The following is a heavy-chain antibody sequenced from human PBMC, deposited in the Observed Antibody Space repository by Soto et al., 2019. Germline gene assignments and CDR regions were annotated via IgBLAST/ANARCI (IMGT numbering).Heavy chain of an antibody. D-gene: IGHD5-12*01. V-gene: IGHV3-9*01. CDR2: IGSNSDII. Sequence: GGSLRLSCAASGFTFDDYAMYWVRQAPGKGLEWVSGIGSNSDIIGYAESVKGRFTISRDNAKNSLYLQMDSLRVEDTALYYCAKARGRDGYNPIDCWGQGTLVTVSS. J-gene: IGHJ4*02. CDR3: AKARGRDGYNPIDC. CDR1: GFTFDDYA.